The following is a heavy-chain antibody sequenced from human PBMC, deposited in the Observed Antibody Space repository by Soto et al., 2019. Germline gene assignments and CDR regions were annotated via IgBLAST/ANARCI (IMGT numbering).Heavy chain of an antibody. V-gene: IGHV1-18*01. D-gene: IGHD3-3*01. CDR1: GYTFTSYG. CDR3: ARGQTTFRASSYYDFWSGYHYYFDY. Sequence: ASVKVSCKASGYTFTSYGISWVRQAPGQGLEWMGWISAYNGNTNYAQKLQGRVTMTTDTSTSTAYMELRSLRSDDTAVYYCARGQTTFRASSYYDFWSGYHYYFDYWGQGTLVTVSS. CDR2: ISAYNGNT. J-gene: IGHJ4*02.